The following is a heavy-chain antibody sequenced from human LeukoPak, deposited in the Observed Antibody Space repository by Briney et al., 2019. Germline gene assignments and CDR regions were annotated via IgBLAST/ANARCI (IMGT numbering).Heavy chain of an antibody. Sequence: PGGSLRLSCAASGFTFSSYAMSWVRQAPGKGLEWVSVINGSAYNADSVKGRFTISRDNSKNTLYLQMNSLRAEDTAVYYCAKLGKAARFLLFPYYFDYWGQGTLVTVSS. CDR2: INGSA. V-gene: IGHV3-23*01. CDR1: GFTFSSYA. D-gene: IGHD6-6*01. J-gene: IGHJ4*02. CDR3: AKLGKAARFLLFPYYFDY.